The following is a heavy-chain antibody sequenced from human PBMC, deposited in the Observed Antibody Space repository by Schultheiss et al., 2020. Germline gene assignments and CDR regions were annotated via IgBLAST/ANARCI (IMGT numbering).Heavy chain of an antibody. J-gene: IGHJ3*02. D-gene: IGHD6-13*01. CDR3: AREIIAAAGDAFDI. CDR1: GFTFSSYW. Sequence: GESLKISCAASGFTFSSYWMHWVRQAPGKGLVWVSVIYSGGSTYYADSVKGRFTISRDNSKNTLYLQMNSLRAEDTAVYYCAREIIAAAGDAFDIWGQGTMVTVSS. V-gene: IGHV3-53*01. CDR2: IYSGGST.